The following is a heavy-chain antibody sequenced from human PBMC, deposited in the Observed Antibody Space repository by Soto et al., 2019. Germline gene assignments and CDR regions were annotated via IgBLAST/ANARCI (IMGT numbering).Heavy chain of an antibody. CDR3: ARGHTIFGVVTDYYYYYGMDV. CDR2: IWYDGSNK. D-gene: IGHD3-3*01. V-gene: IGHV3-33*01. Sequence: GGSLRLSCAASGFTFSSYGMHWVRQAPGKGLEWVAVIWYDGSNKYYADSVKGRFTISRDNSKNTLYLQMNSLRAEDTAVYYCARGHTIFGVVTDYYYYYGMDVWGQGTTVTVSS. CDR1: GFTFSSYG. J-gene: IGHJ6*02.